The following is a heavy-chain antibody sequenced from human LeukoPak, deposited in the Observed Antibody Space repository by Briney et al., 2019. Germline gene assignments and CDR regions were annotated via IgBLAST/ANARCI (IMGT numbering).Heavy chain of an antibody. J-gene: IGHJ2*01. CDR2: IRYDGSNK. D-gene: IGHD6-13*01. CDR1: GFTFSSYG. V-gene: IGHV3-30*02. CDR3: AKDFRAAAGTVYWYFDL. Sequence: GGSLRLSCAASGFTFSSYGMHWVRQAPGKGLEGVAFIRYDGSNKYYADSVKGRFTISRDNSKNTLYLQMNSLRAEDTAVYYCAKDFRAAAGTVYWYFDLWGRGTLVTVSS.